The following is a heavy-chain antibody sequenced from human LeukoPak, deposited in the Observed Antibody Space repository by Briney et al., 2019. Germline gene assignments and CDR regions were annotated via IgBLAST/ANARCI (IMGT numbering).Heavy chain of an antibody. CDR3: AKERDYGPADY. D-gene: IGHD4/OR15-4a*01. J-gene: IGHJ4*02. V-gene: IGHV3-23*01. CDR2: LSGSGGST. Sequence: GGSLRLSCAASGFIFNKHAMSWVRQAPGRGLEWVSGLSGSGGSTDYADSVKGRFTVSRDNSKNTLFLQMNSLRAEDTAIYYCAKERDYGPADYWGQGTLVTVSS. CDR1: GFIFNKHA.